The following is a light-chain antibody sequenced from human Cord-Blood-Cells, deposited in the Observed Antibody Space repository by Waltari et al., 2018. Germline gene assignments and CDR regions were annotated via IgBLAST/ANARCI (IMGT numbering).Light chain of an antibody. CDR3: SSYTSSSTLVV. J-gene: IGLJ2*01. CDR2: DVS. Sequence: QSALTPPASVSGSPGQSITISCPGTSSDVGGYTYVSWYQQHPGKAPKLMIYDVSNRPSGVSNRFSGSKSGNTASLTISGLQAEDEADYYCSSYTSSSTLVVFGGGTKLTVL. V-gene: IGLV2-14*01. CDR1: SSDVGGYTY.